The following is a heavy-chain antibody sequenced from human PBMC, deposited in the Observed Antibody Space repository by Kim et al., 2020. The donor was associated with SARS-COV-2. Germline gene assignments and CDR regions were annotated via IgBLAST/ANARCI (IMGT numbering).Heavy chain of an antibody. Sequence: GGSLRLSCAASGFTFSSYAMSWVRQAPGKGLEWVSAISGSGGSTYYADSVKGRFTISRDNSKNTLYLQMNSLRAEDTAVYYCAKGHPSPWLAPNWYFDLWGRGTLVTVSS. V-gene: IGHV3-23*01. J-gene: IGHJ2*01. CDR2: ISGSGGST. CDR1: GFTFSSYA. CDR3: AKGHPSPWLAPNWYFDL. D-gene: IGHD6-19*01.